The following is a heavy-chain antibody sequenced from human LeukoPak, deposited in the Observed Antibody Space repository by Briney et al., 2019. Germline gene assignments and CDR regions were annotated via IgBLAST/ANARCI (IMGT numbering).Heavy chain of an antibody. CDR1: GYRFTAYY. CDR2: IKPNSGGK. Sequence: APGKVCCKTSGYRFTAYYIHWVRQAPGQRLEVMGGIKPNSGGKRSVQKCQGRVTMTRDRSISTVYMAVSWLTSDETAIYYCARADRLHGGTYLIGPWGQGTLVTVSS. D-gene: IGHD2-21*01. J-gene: IGHJ5*02. V-gene: IGHV1-2*02. CDR3: ARADRLHGGTYLIGP.